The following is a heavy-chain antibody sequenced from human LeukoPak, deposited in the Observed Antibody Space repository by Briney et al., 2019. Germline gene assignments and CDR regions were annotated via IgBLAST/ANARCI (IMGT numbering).Heavy chain of an antibody. Sequence: PSETLSLTCAVYGGSFSGYYWSWIRQPPGKGLEWIGEINHSGSTTNNPSLKSRVTISVNTSTNKLSLKLSSLSAADAAVYYWARGLTYRVGPKGKWFDPWGQGTLVTVSS. D-gene: IGHD2-15*01. V-gene: IGHV4-34*01. CDR1: GGSFSGYY. J-gene: IGHJ5*02. CDR2: INHSGST. CDR3: ARGLTYRVGPKGKWFDP.